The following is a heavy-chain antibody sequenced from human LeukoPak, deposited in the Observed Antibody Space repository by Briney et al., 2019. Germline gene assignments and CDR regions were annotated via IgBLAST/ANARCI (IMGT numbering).Heavy chain of an antibody. CDR2: INHSGST. Sequence: SETLSLTCAVYGGSFSGYYWSWIRQPPGKGLEWIGEINHSGSTIYNPSLKSRVTISVDTSKNQFSLKLSSVTAADTAVYYCATTSGHWGQGTLVTVSS. J-gene: IGHJ4*02. V-gene: IGHV4-34*01. CDR1: GGSFSGYY. CDR3: ATTSGH.